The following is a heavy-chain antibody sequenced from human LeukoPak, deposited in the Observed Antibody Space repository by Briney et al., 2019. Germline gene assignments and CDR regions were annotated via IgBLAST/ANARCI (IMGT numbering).Heavy chain of an antibody. CDR3: ATKRDGFTL. CDR1: GFSFNTYA. V-gene: IGHV3-23*01. J-gene: IGHJ4*02. CDR2: ITASGRDT. Sequence: GESLRLSCTASGFSFNTYAMTWVRQAPGKGPEWISAITASGRDTYYADSVKGRVTISRDNSNNMLFLQMNSLRAEDTALYYCATKRDGFTLWGQGTQVTVSS. D-gene: IGHD5-12*01.